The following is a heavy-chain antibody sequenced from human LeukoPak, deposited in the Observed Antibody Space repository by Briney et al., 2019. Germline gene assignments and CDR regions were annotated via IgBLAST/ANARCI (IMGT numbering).Heavy chain of an antibody. Sequence: ASVKVSCRSSVYTFTTYGITWVRQAPGQELEWMGWISTYNGNTNYAQKLQGRVTMTTDTSTSTAYMELRSLRSDDTAMYYCARARMDTGTYFDYWGQGTLVTVSS. V-gene: IGHV1-18*01. J-gene: IGHJ4*02. CDR1: VYTFTTYG. CDR3: ARARMDTGTYFDY. D-gene: IGHD5-18*01. CDR2: ISTYNGNT.